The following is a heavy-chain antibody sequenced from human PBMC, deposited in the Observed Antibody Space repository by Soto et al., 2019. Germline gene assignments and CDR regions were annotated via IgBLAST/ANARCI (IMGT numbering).Heavy chain of an antibody. CDR2: INHSGST. J-gene: IGHJ4*02. CDR1: GGSFSGYY. Sequence: SETLSLTCAVYGGSFSGYYWSWIRQHPGKGLEWIGDINHSGSTKYNPSLKSRVTISVDTSKNQFSLKLSSVTAAAAAVYYCVKGIGNYWALDYWGQGTLVTVSS. CDR3: VKGIGNYWALDY. V-gene: IGHV4-34*01. D-gene: IGHD1-26*01.